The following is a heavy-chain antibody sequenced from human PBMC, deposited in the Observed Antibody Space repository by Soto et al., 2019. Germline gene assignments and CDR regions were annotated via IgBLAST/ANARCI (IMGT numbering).Heavy chain of an antibody. V-gene: IGHV1-8*01. CDR1: GYTFTSYD. D-gene: IGHD1-1*01. CDR3: ARERTGTTSMEV. CDR2: MNPNSGNT. Sequence: QVQLVQSGAEVKKPGASVKVSCKASGYTFTSYDINWVRQATGQGLEWMGWMNPNSGNTGYAQKFRCRVTMTRNTSISTAYMELSRLRSEDTAVYYCARERTGTTSMEVWGQGTTVTVSS. J-gene: IGHJ6*02.